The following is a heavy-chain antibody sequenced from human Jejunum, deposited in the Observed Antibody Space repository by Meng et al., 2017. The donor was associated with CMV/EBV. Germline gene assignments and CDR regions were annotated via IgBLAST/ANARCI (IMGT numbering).Heavy chain of an antibody. D-gene: IGHD6-19*01. CDR3: AREESVGIAVTGTFDY. CDR2: IYSSGST. J-gene: IGHJ4*02. CDR1: SDSISSNF. V-gene: IGHV4-4*07. Sequence: VQLEQSGYGLWKPSETLYLTCTVSSDSISSNFWSWIRQPAGKGLEWIGRIYSSGSTFYNPSLKSRVTMSVDTSKNQFSLSLASVTAADTAIYFCAREESVGIAVTGTFDYWGQGILVTVSS.